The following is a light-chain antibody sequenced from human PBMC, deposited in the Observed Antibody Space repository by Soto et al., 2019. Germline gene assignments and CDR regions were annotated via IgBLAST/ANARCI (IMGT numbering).Light chain of an antibody. CDR1: SSDFGGYNY. J-gene: IGLJ7*01. Sequence: QSALTQPPSASGSLGQSVTISCTGTSSDFGGYNYGSWHQQHPGKAPKVMIYEVTKRPPGVPDRFTGSKSGNTASLTVSGLQAEDEADYYCSSFAGGGNPVLLGGGTQLTVL. CDR2: EVT. V-gene: IGLV2-8*01. CDR3: SSFAGGGNPVL.